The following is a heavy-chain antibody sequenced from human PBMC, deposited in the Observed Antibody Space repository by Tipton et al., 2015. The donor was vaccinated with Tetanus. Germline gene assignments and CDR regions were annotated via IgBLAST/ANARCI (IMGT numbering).Heavy chain of an antibody. CDR3: ARIGWLQQNKPAFDI. CDR1: GGSISSTDYY. Sequence: TLSLTCSVSGGSISSTDYYWSWIRQPPGKGLVWIGNVHYSGSTNYSPSLRSRVTLSVYTSKNQFSLKLSSVTAADTAVYYCARIGWLQQNKPAFDIWGQGTVVTVSS. CDR2: VHYSGST. J-gene: IGHJ3*02. V-gene: IGHV4-61*08. D-gene: IGHD6-19*01.